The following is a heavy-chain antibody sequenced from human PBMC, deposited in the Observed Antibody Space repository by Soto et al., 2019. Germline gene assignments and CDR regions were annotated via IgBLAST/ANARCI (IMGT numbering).Heavy chain of an antibody. CDR2: ITGSGSTT. J-gene: IGHJ5*02. CDR1: EFTFSSNA. D-gene: IGHD6-13*01. CDR3: AKDFTAYLSSWFHL. Sequence: EVQLLESGGGLVQPGGSLRLSCAASEFTFSSNAMHWVRQAPGKGLEWVSGITGSGSTTFYADSVKGRFSISRDNAKNMLYLHMNSLRAEDTAIYYCAKDFTAYLSSWFHLWGQGTLVTVSS. V-gene: IGHV3-23*01.